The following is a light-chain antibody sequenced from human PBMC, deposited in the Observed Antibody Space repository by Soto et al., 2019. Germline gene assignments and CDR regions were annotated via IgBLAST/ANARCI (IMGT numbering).Light chain of an antibody. J-gene: IGLJ1*01. CDR3: SSYAGSNTYV. Sequence: QSALTQPPSASGSPGQSVTISCTGTSSDVGGYNFVSWYQQPPDKAPKLLVYDVSKRPSGVPDRFSGSKSGNTASLTVSGLQAEDEADYYCSSYAGSNTYVFGTGTKLTVL. V-gene: IGLV2-8*01. CDR1: SSDVGGYNF. CDR2: DVS.